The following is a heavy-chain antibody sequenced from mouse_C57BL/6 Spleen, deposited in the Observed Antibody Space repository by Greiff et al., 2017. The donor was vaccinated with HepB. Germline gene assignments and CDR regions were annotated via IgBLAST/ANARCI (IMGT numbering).Heavy chain of an antibody. D-gene: IGHD2-12*01. CDR3: ARLLGDYFDY. CDR1: GYTFTDYY. CDR2: INPNNGGT. Sequence: VQLKQSGPELVKPGASVKISCKASGYTFTDYYMNWVKQSHGKSLEWIGDINPNNGGTSYNQKFKGKATLTVDKSSSTAYMELRSLTSEDSAVYYCARLLGDYFDYWGQGTTLTVSS. J-gene: IGHJ2*01. V-gene: IGHV1-26*01.